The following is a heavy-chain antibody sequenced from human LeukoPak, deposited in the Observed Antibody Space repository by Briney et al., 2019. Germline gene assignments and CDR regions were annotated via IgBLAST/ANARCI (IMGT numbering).Heavy chain of an antibody. CDR2: IYYSGST. Sequence: SETLSLTCTVSGGSISRYYWSWIRQPPGKGLEWIGYIYYSGSTNYNPSLKSRVTISVDTSKNQFSLKLSSVTAADTAVYYCARLNEWELFVDYWGQGTLVTVSS. J-gene: IGHJ4*02. CDR3: ARLNEWELFVDY. V-gene: IGHV4-59*08. CDR1: GGSISRYY. D-gene: IGHD1-26*01.